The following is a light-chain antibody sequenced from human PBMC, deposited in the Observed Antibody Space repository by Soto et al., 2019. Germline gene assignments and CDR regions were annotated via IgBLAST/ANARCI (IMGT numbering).Light chain of an antibody. V-gene: IGLV1-51*01. J-gene: IGLJ3*02. Sequence: QSVLTQPPSVSAAPGQKVTISCSGSSSNIGNNYVSWYQQLPGTAPKLLIFDNNKRPSGIPDRFSGSKSGTSATLGITGLQTGDEADYYCGTWDPSLSAEVCVGGTKVTVL. CDR3: GTWDPSLSAEV. CDR1: SSNIGNNY. CDR2: DNN.